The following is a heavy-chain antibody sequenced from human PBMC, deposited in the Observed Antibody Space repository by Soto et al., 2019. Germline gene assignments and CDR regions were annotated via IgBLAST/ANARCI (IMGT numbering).Heavy chain of an antibody. CDR3: ASTKYDSSAYYYWYLGL. D-gene: IGHD3-22*01. CDR2: LIPIFCTA. Sequence: QVELVQSGAEVKKPGSSVKVSCQASEDTFRNYAISWVRQAPGQGLEWMGGLIPIFCTANYAQKFQGRVTITADTSANRVYLELRSLRSEDTAVYYCASTKYDSSAYYYWYLGLWGRGTLVTVSS. CDR1: EDTFRNYA. V-gene: IGHV1-69*06. J-gene: IGHJ2*01.